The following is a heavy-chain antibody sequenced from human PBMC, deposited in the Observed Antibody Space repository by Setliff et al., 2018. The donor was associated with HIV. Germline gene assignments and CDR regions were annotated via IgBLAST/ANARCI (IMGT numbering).Heavy chain of an antibody. CDR2: IHTSGNT. V-gene: IGHV4-61*09. CDR1: GASISRGSYY. J-gene: IGHJ4*02. Sequence: KPSETLSLTCTVSGASISRGSYYWSWIRQPAGKGLEWIGHIHTSGNTNNNPSLKSRVTISVDTSKNQFSLKVTSVTAADTAVYFCPRGDGLAFDYWGQGILVTVSS. CDR3: PRGDGLAFDY. D-gene: IGHD2-15*01.